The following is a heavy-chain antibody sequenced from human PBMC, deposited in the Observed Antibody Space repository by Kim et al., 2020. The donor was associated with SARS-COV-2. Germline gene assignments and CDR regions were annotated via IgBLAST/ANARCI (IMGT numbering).Heavy chain of an antibody. D-gene: IGHD5-12*01. Sequence: TYYNPSLKSRVTISVDTSKNQFSLKLSSVTAADTAVYYCAISTTGDGYNHWGQGTLVTVSS. CDR2: T. V-gene: IGHV4-30-2*04. CDR3: AISTTGDGYNH. J-gene: IGHJ5*02.